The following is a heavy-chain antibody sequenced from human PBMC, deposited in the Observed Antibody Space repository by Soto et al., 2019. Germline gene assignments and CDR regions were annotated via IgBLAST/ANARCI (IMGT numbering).Heavy chain of an antibody. J-gene: IGHJ4*02. CDR2: ISGSGEKI. CDR1: GFTFNRYA. D-gene: IGHD2-15*01. Sequence: GSLRLSCTASGFTFNRYAMGWVRQAPGKGLEWVLVISGSGEKIYYAESVKGRFTISRDNSKKTLNLQMNSLRVEDTAMYYCAKDRCSGGSCDSWDSWGQGTPVTVSS. CDR3: AKDRCSGGSCDSWDS. V-gene: IGHV3-23*01.